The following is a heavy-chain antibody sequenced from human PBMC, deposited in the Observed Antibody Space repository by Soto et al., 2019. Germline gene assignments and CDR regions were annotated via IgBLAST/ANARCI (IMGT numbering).Heavy chain of an antibody. D-gene: IGHD6-19*01. CDR1: GYTFTSYD. Sequence: ASVKFSCKASGYTFTSYDINWARQATGQGLEWMGWMNPNSGNTGYAQKFQGRVTMTRNTSISTAYMELSSLRSEDTAVYYCARGEAVAAYYYYYGMDVWGQGTTVTVSS. V-gene: IGHV1-8*01. CDR3: ARGEAVAAYYYYYGMDV. CDR2: MNPNSGNT. J-gene: IGHJ6*02.